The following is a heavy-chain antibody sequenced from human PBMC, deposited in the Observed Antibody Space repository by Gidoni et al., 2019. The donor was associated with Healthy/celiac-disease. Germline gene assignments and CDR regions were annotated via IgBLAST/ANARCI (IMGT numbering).Heavy chain of an antibody. D-gene: IGHD3-22*01. J-gene: IGHJ5*02. CDR3: ARERGKYYDSSGYGWFDP. CDR2: ISYDGSNK. CDR1: GFTFSSYA. V-gene: IGHV3-30*01. Sequence: QVQLVESGGGVVQPGRSLRLSCAASGFTFSSYAMHWGRQAPGKGLEWVAVISYDGSNKYYADSVKGRFTISRDNSKNTLYLQMNSLRAEDTAVYYCARERGKYYDSSGYGWFDPWGQGTLVTVSS.